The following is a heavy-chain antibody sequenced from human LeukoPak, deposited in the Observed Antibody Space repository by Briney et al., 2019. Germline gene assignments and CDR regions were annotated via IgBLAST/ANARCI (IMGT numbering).Heavy chain of an antibody. Sequence: PGGSLRLSCAASGFTFSSYSMNWVRQAPGKGLEWVSSISSSSSYIYYADSVKGRFTISRDNAKNSLYLQMISLRAEDTAVYYCARERYCSGGSCSDAFDIWGQGTMVTVSS. CDR3: ARERYCSGGSCSDAFDI. D-gene: IGHD2-15*01. J-gene: IGHJ3*02. CDR1: GFTFSSYS. V-gene: IGHV3-21*01. CDR2: ISSSSSYI.